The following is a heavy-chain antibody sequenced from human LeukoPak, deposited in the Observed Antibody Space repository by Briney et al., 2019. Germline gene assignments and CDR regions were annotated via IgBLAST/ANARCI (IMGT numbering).Heavy chain of an antibody. J-gene: IGHJ3*02. CDR3: AMSRYCSGGSCYLDAFDI. D-gene: IGHD2-15*01. V-gene: IGHV4-59*01. CDR2: IYYSGST. Sequence: SQTLSLTCTGAGGSISSDYGSWIRQPPGKGLEWLGYIYYSGSTNYNPSLKSRVTISVDTSKNQFSLKLSSVTAADTAVYYCAMSRYCSGGSCYLDAFDIWGQGTMVTVSS. CDR1: GGSISSDY.